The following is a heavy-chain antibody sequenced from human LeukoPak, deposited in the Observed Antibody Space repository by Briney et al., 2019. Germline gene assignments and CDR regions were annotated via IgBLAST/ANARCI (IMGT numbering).Heavy chain of an antibody. CDR1: GGSFSGYY. CDR2: INHCGTT. CDR3: ARGYQLLWGGWFDP. D-gene: IGHD2-2*01. V-gene: IGHV4-34*01. J-gene: IGHJ5*02. Sequence: SETLSLTCAVYGGSFSGYYWSWIRQPPGKGLEWIGEINHCGTTNYNPSLKSRVTISVDTSKNQFSLKLNSVTAADTAVYYCARGYQLLWGGWFDPWGQGTLVTVSS.